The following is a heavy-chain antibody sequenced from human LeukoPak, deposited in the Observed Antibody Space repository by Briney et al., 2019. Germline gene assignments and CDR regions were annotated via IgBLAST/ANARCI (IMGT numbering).Heavy chain of an antibody. CDR2: IYYSGST. Sequence: SETLSLTCTVSGGSISSYYWSWIRQPPGKGLEWIGYIYYSGSTNYNPSLKSRVTISVDTSKNQFSLKLSSVTAADTAVYYCARRHYSGWYDYFDYWGQGTLVTVSS. J-gene: IGHJ4*02. CDR1: GGSISSYY. D-gene: IGHD6-19*01. CDR3: ARRHYSGWYDYFDY. V-gene: IGHV4-59*08.